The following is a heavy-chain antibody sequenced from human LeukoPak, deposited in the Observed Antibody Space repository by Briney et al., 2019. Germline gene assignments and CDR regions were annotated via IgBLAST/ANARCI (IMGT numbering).Heavy chain of an antibody. Sequence: SETLSLTCTVSAGSISSSSSYWGWIRQPSGKGLEWIGSIYYSGSTYYNPSLKSRVTISVDTSKNQFSLNLNSVTAADTAVYYCATGRGSGWRYYFDYWGQGTLVTVSS. D-gene: IGHD6-19*01. V-gene: IGHV4-39*07. CDR3: ATGRGSGWRYYFDY. CDR1: AGSISSSSSY. J-gene: IGHJ4*02. CDR2: IYYSGST.